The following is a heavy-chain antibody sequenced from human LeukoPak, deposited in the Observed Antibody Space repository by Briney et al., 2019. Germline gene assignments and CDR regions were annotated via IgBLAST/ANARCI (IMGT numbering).Heavy chain of an antibody. CDR2: IRRKAYGGTT. CDR1: GFTFGDYA. J-gene: IGHJ6*03. D-gene: IGHD6-13*01. Sequence: PGRSLRLSCTASGFTFGDYAMSWVRQAPGKGLEWVGFIRRKAYGGTTEYAASVKGRFTISRDDSKSIAYLQMNSLKTEDTAVYYCTRDGIAAAGSFYYYYYYMDVWGKGTTVTVSS. V-gene: IGHV3-49*04. CDR3: TRDGIAAAGSFYYYYYYMDV.